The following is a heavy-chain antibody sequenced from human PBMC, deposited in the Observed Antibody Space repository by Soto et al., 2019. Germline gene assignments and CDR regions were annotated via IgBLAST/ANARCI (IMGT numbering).Heavy chain of an antibody. CDR3: VREMKYQALAFDR. D-gene: IGHD2-2*01. J-gene: IGHJ5*02. Sequence: EVKLEESGGGLVQPGGSLRLSCAASGFVYSDYEMNWVRQAPGKGLEWVSSITGRGSTIYYAESVKGRFTISRDNAKSSLNLQMNGLRVEDTAIYFCVREMKYQALAFDRWGQGTPVIVSS. CDR1: GFVYSDYE. V-gene: IGHV3-48*03. CDR2: ITGRGSTI.